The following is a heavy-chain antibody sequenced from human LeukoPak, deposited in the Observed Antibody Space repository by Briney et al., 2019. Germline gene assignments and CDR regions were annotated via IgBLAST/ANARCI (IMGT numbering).Heavy chain of an antibody. CDR2: INPNSGGT. D-gene: IGHD2-15*01. CDR1: GYTFTGYY. Sequence: ASVKVSCKASGYTFTGYYMHWVRQAPGQGLEWMGWINPNSGGTNYAQKFQGRVTMTRDTSVSTAYMELSRLTSDDTAMYYCASTTSYCSAGRCYLGYWGQGTLVTVSS. CDR3: ASTTSYCSAGRCYLGY. J-gene: IGHJ4*02. V-gene: IGHV1-2*02.